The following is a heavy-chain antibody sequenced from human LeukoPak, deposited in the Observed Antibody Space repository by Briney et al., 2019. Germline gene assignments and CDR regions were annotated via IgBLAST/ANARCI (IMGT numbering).Heavy chain of an antibody. D-gene: IGHD5-12*01. CDR2: IYTSGST. J-gene: IGHJ2*01. CDR3: ARRENSGYGWYVDL. V-gene: IGHV4-61*02. Sequence: SETLCLTCTVSGGSITSGTSCWGSIRPPAGKGLEWIGRIYTSGSTNYNPSLKSRVTISVDTSKNQFSLKLSSVTAADTAVYYCARRENSGYGWYVDLWGRGTLVTVSS. CDR1: GGSITSGTSC.